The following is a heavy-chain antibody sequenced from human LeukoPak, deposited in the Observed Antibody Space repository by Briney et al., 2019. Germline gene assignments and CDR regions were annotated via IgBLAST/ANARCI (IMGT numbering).Heavy chain of an antibody. J-gene: IGHJ4*02. CDR2: ISAYNGNT. V-gene: IGHV1-18*01. CDR3: ARAVPIFGVDASPRLDY. D-gene: IGHD3-3*01. CDR1: GYTFTSYG. Sequence: ASVKVSCKASGYTFTSYGISWVRQAPGQGLEWMGWISAYNGNTNYAQKLQGRVTMTTDTSTSTAYMELRSLRSDDTAVYYCARAVPIFGVDASPRLDYWGQGTLVTVSS.